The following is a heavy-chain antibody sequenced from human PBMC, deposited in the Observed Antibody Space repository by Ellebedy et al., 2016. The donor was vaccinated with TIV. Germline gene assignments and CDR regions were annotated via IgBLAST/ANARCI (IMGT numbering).Heavy chain of an antibody. CDR3: ARRGSYGDYAVQINSWLDT. D-gene: IGHD4-17*01. V-gene: IGHV3-7*01. J-gene: IGHJ5*02. CDR1: GFSFRSYW. CDR2: IYQDGGVQ. Sequence: GESLKISCAASGFSFRSYWMSWVRQAPGKGLEWVANIYQDGGVQYYVDSVKGRFPISRDNADNSLFRQMNSLRAEDTAVYYCARRGSYGDYAVQINSWLDTWGRGTLVAVSS.